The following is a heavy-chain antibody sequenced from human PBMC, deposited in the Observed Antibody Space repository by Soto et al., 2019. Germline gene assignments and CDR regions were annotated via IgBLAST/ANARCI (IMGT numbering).Heavy chain of an antibody. CDR1: GFTFSSYA. J-gene: IGHJ5*02. D-gene: IGHD4-17*01. CDR2: ISGSGGST. CDR3: AKEKGSLGDYGSNWFDP. Sequence: GSLRLSCAASGFTFSSYAMSWVRQAPGKGLEWVSAISGSGGSTYYADSVRGRFTISRDNSKNTLYLQMNSLRAEDTAVYYCAKEKGSLGDYGSNWFDPWGQGTLVTVSS. V-gene: IGHV3-23*01.